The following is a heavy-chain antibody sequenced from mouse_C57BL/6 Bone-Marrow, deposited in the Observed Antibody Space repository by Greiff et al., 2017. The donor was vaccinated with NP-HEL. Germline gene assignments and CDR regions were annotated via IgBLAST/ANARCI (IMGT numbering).Heavy chain of an antibody. V-gene: IGHV5-6*01. CDR1: GFTFSSYG. Sequence: EVQLVESGGDLVKPGGSLKLSCAASGFTFSSYGMSWVRQTPDKRLEWVATISSGGRYTYYTDSVKGRFTISRDNAKSTLYLQMSSLKSEDTAMYYCARHERRTWFAYWGQGTLVTVSA. J-gene: IGHJ3*01. CDR3: ARHERRTWFAY. CDR2: ISSGGRYT.